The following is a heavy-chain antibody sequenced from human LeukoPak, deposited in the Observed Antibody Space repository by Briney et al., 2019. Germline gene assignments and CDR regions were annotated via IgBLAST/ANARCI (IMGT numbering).Heavy chain of an antibody. D-gene: IGHD6-13*01. Sequence: GGSLRLSCAASGFTFSFYAMSWVRQAPGKGLEWVSSISGSAGSTYYTDSVKGRSTISRDNSKNTLYLEMNSLRAEDTAVYYCAKGQSASITAAARGVDYWGQGTLVTVSS. J-gene: IGHJ4*02. CDR3: AKGQSASITAAARGVDY. CDR1: GFTFSFYA. V-gene: IGHV3-23*01. CDR2: ISGSAGST.